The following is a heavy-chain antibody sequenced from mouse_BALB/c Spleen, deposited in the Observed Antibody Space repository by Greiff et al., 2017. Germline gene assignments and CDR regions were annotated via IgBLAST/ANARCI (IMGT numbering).Heavy chain of an antibody. CDR3: ARDNDWFAY. Sequence: EVQRVESGPGLVKPSQSLSLTCSVTGYSITSGYYWNWIRQFPGNKLEWMGYISYDGSNNYNPSLKNRISITRDTSKNQFFLKLNSVTTEDTATYYCARDNDWFAYWGQGTLVTVSA. V-gene: IGHV3-6*02. J-gene: IGHJ3*01. CDR2: ISYDGSN. CDR1: GYSITSGYY.